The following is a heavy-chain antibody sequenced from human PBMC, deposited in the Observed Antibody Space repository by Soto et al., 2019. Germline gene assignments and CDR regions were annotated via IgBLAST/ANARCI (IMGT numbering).Heavy chain of an antibody. CDR3: AGEMGRYSGRGGYYYYGMDV. CDR2: IYYSGST. J-gene: IGHJ6*02. V-gene: IGHV4-59*01. D-gene: IGHD6-13*01. CDR1: GGSISSYY. Sequence: QVQLQESGPGLVKPSETLSLTCTVSGGSISSYYWSWIRQPPGKGLEWIGYIYYSGSTNYNPSLKSRVTISVDTSKNQFSLKLSSVTAADTAVYYCAGEMGRYSGRGGYYYYGMDVWGQGTTVTVSS.